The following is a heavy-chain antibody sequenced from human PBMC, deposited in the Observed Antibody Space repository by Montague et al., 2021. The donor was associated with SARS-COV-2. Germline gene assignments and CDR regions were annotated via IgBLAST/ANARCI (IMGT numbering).Heavy chain of an antibody. J-gene: IGHJ5*02. CDR1: GGSISSSSYY. Sequence: TLSLTCTVSGGSISSSSYYWSWIRQHPGKGLEWIGYIYYSGSTYYNPSLKSRVTISVDTSKNQFSLKLSSVTAADTAVYYCARATRSIVVLNWFDPWGQGTLVTVSS. CDR3: ARATRSIVVLNWFDP. V-gene: IGHV4-31*03. CDR2: IYYSGST. D-gene: IGHD3-22*01.